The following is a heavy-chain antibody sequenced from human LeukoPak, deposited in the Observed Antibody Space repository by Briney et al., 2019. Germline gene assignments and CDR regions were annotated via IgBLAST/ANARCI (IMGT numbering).Heavy chain of an antibody. Sequence: PGGSLRLSCAASGFTFSNSAMTWVPQAPGKGLDWGSAINGDGGRTYHADSVKGRFTISRDNSKNTLYLQMNSLRVEDTAVYYCAKDIKGTNYYYYGMGAWGQGTTVTVSS. CDR2: INGDGGRT. CDR3: AKDIKGTNYYYYGMGA. CDR1: GFTFSNSA. J-gene: IGHJ6*02. D-gene: IGHD1-14*01. V-gene: IGHV3-23*01.